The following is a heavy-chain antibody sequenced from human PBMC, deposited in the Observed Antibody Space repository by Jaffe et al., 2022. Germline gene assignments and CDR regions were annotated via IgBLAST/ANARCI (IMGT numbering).Heavy chain of an antibody. CDR1: GFTFDYYF. CDR3: ARVWGDPRVGTDDFALDI. V-gene: IGHV3-49*03. Sequence: EVQLVESGGGLVQPGRSLRLTCKASGFTFDYYFMSWFRQAPGKGLEWVGFIRSTAHGGTTEYAASVKGRFTISRDDSRSIAYLQMNSLKTEDTAVYYCARVWGDPRVGTDDFALDIWGQGTMVTASS. CDR2: IRSTAHGGTT. D-gene: IGHD3-16*01. J-gene: IGHJ3*02.